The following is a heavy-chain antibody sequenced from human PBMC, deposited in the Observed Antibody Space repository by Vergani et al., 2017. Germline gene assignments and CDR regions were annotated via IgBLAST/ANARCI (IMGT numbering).Heavy chain of an antibody. J-gene: IGHJ5*02. CDR2: IYHSGST. CDR1: GYSISSGYY. Sequence: QVQLQESGPGLVKPSETLSLTCTVSGYSISSGYYWGWIRQPPGKGLEWIGSIYHSGSTYYNPSLKSRVTISVDTSKNQFSLKLSSVTAADTAVYYCAKDKDPYDWLLSGAIRKNWFDPWGQGTLVTVSS. CDR3: AKDKDPYDWLLSGAIRKNWFDP. D-gene: IGHD3-9*01. V-gene: IGHV4-38-2*02.